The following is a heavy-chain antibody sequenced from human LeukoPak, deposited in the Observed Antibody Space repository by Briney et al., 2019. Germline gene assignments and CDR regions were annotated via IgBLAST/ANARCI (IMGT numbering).Heavy chain of an antibody. D-gene: IGHD3-22*01. J-gene: IGHJ3*02. V-gene: IGHV1-18*01. CDR3: ASRRRYYYDSSGPLDAFDI. Sequence: ASVKVSCKASGYTFTSYGISWVRQAPGQGLEWMGWISAYNGNTNYAQKLQGRVTMTTDTSTSTAYMELRSLRSDVTAVYYCASRRRYYYDSSGPLDAFDIWGQGTMVTVSS. CDR1: GYTFTSYG. CDR2: ISAYNGNT.